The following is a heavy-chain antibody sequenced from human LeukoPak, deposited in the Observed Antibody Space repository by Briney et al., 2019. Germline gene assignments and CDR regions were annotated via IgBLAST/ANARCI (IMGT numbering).Heavy chain of an antibody. J-gene: IGHJ4*02. Sequence: ASVKVSCKASGYTFTSYGITWVRQAPGQGLEWMGWISAYNGDTNYAQNFQGRVTMTTDTSTSTAYMELRSLRSDDTAVYYCARGLRGFYGSGSYYNGINFDYWGQGTLVTVSS. CDR3: ARGLRGFYGSGSYYNGINFDY. CDR2: ISAYNGDT. CDR1: GYTFTSYG. V-gene: IGHV1-18*01. D-gene: IGHD3-10*01.